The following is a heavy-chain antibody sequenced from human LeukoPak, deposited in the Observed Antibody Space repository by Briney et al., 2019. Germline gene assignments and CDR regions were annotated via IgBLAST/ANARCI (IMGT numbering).Heavy chain of an antibody. CDR2: IYHSGST. J-gene: IGHJ4*02. CDR1: GGSISSGGYY. V-gene: IGHV4-30-2*01. Sequence: SETLSLTCTVSGGSISSGGYYWSWIRQPPGKGLEWIGYIYHSGSTYYNPSLKSRVTISVDTSKNQFSLKLSSVTAADTAVYYCASEPRDGYNFVGYYFDYWGQGTLVTVSS. CDR3: ASEPRDGYNFVGYYFDY. D-gene: IGHD5-24*01.